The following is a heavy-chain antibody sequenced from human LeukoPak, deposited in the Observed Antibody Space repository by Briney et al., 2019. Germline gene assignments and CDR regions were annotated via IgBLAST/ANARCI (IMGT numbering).Heavy chain of an antibody. V-gene: IGHV3-48*03. Sequence: GGSLRLSCATSGFIFSSYEMAWVRQAPGMGLEFVSYVSNSGSPMIYGDAVKGRFTISRDNAKNSLYLRMNSLRAEDTAVYYCARDIAAEGFDYWGQGTLVTVSS. CDR1: GFIFSSYE. CDR3: ARDIAAEGFDY. D-gene: IGHD6-13*01. J-gene: IGHJ4*02. CDR2: VSNSGSPM.